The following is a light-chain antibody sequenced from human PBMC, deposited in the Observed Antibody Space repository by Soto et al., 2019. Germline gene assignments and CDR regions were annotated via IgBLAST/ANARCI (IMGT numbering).Light chain of an antibody. Sequence: NLMLTQPHSVSESPGKTVTISCTRSSGSIASNYVQWYQQRPGSAPTTVIYEDNQRPSGVPDRFSGSIDSSSNSASLTISGLKTEDEADYYCQSYDSSNFWVFGGGTKVTVL. CDR1: SGSIASNY. J-gene: IGLJ3*02. CDR3: QSYDSSNFWV. CDR2: EDN. V-gene: IGLV6-57*03.